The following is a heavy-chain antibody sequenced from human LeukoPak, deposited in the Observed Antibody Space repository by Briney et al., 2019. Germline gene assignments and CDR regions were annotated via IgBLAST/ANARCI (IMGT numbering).Heavy chain of an antibody. CDR3: AKDRSIEGARTARDDY. D-gene: IGHD1-26*01. CDR1: GLTFSSYG. J-gene: IGHJ4*02. Sequence: GGSLRLSCAASGLTFSSYGMHWVRQAPGKGLEWVAVISYDGSDKYYADSVKGRFTISRDNSKNTLYLQMNSLRAEDTAVYYCAKDRSIEGARTARDDYWGQGTLVTVSS. V-gene: IGHV3-30*18. CDR2: ISYDGSDK.